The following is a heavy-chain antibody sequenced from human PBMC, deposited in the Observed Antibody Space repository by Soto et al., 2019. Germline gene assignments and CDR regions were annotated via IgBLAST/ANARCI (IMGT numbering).Heavy chain of an antibody. CDR3: AREPVL. CDR2: IYYSGRT. V-gene: IGHV4-31*03. CDR1: GGSMSSGGYY. J-gene: IGHJ4*02. Sequence: QVQLQESGPGLVKPSQTLSLTCTVSGGSMSSGGYYWSWIRQHPGKGLEWIGNIYYSGRTYYNPSVKSRVTRAEDASKNQLSLKLSSVTAEDTAMYYCAREPVLGGQGTVVTVSS. D-gene: IGHD3-10*01.